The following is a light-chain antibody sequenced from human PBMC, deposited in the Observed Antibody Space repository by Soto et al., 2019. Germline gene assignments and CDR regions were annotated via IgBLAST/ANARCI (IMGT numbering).Light chain of an antibody. CDR2: GAS. CDR3: QQHGSSPPWT. J-gene: IGKJ1*01. CDR1: QSVSFSY. V-gene: IGKV3-20*01. Sequence: EIVLTQSPGTLSLSPGERATLSCRASQSVSFSYLDWYQQKPGQAPRLLLYGASSRATGIPDRFSGSGSGTDFTLTISRLEPEDVAVYYCQQHGSSPPWTFGQGTKVEIK.